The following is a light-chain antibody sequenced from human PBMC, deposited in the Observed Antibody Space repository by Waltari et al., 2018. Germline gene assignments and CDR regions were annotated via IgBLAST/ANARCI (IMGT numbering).Light chain of an antibody. CDR1: QSVLYSSNNKNY. CDR2: WAS. V-gene: IGKV4-1*01. J-gene: IGKJ4*01. CDR3: QQYYSTPLT. Sequence: DIVMTQSPDSLAVSLGERATINCKSSQSVLYSSNNKNYLAWYQQKPGKPPKLLIYWASTRESGVPDRFSGSGSGTDFTLTISSLQAEDVAVYYCQQYYSTPLTFGGGTKVEIE.